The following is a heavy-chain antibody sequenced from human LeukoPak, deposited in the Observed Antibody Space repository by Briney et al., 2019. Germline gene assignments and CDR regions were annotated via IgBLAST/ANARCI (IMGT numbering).Heavy chain of an antibody. CDR3: ARGQYCSTTTCYLARRYFDF. V-gene: IGHV4-34*01. Sequence: NDSGRTNSNSSLRSRVAISLDTSKNQFSLRLTSVTAADTAVYYCARGQYCSTTTCYLARRYFDFWGQGTLVTVSS. CDR2: NDSGRT. J-gene: IGHJ4*02. D-gene: IGHD2-2*01.